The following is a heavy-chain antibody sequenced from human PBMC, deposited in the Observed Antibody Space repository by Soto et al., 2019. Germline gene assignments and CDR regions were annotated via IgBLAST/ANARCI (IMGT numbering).Heavy chain of an antibody. CDR3: ARVSRGSRGWFDP. CDR2: INHSGST. J-gene: IGHJ5*02. CDR1: GGSFSGYY. V-gene: IGHV4-34*01. D-gene: IGHD3-16*01. Sequence: QVQLQQWGAGLLKPSETLSLTCAVYGGSFSGYYWSWIRQPPGKGLEWIGEINHSGSTNYNPSLKSRVTISVDTSKNQFSLKLSSVTAAYTAVYYCARVSRGSRGWFDPWGQGTLVTVSS.